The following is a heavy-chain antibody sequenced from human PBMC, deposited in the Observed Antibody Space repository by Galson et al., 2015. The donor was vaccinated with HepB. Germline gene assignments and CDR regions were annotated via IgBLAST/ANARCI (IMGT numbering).Heavy chain of an antibody. CDR1: GFSFSSYW. CDR2: IKQDGSEK. D-gene: IGHD3-22*01. CDR3: ASGYYSEAYHYYGMDV. V-gene: IGHV3-7*03. Sequence: SLRLSCAASGFSFSSYWMSWVRQAPGKGLEWVANIKQDGSEKNYVDSVKGRFTISRNNAKNSLYLQMNSLRAEDTAVYYCASGYYSEAYHYYGMDVWGQGTTVTVSS. J-gene: IGHJ6*02.